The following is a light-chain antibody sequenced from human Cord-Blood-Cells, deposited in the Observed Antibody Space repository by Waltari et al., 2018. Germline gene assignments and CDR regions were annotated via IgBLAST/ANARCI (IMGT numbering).Light chain of an antibody. J-gene: IGLJ3*02. V-gene: IGLV2-18*02. CDR2: EVS. CDR3: SSHTSSSTRV. CDR1: RSDVGSYNR. Sequence: QSALTQPPSVSGSPGQSVTISCTGTRSDVGSYNRVSWYQQPPGTAPKLMIYEVSNRPSGVPDRFSGSKSGNTASLTISGLQAEDEADYYCSSHTSSSTRVFGGGTKLTVL.